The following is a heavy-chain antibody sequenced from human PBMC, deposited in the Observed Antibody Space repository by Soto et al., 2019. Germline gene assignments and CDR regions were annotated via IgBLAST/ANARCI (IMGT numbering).Heavy chain of an antibody. D-gene: IGHD3-10*01. J-gene: IGHJ6*02. Sequence: GASVKVSCKASGGTFSSYAISWVRQAPGQGLEWMGGIIPIFGTANYAQKFQGRVTITADESTSTAYMELSSLRSEDTAVYYCARSYYGSGSYYNGVGENLYYHYGMDVWGQGTTVTVSS. CDR2: IIPIFGTA. V-gene: IGHV1-69*13. CDR1: GGTFSSYA. CDR3: ARSYYGSGSYYNGVGENLYYHYGMDV.